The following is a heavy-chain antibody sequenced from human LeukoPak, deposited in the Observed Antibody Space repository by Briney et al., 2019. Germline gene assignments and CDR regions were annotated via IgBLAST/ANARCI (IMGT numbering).Heavy chain of an antibody. CDR2: MNPNSGNT. CDR3: ARGSAVRGVKVRLFDY. V-gene: IGHV1-8*01. J-gene: IGHJ4*02. CDR1: GYTFTIYD. Sequence: ASVTVSCKASGYTFTIYDINWVRQAPGQGLEWMGWMNPNSGNTGYAHKFQGRVTMTRNTSISTAYMELSSLRSEDTAVYYCARGSAVRGVKVRLFDYWGQGTLVTVSS. D-gene: IGHD3-10*01.